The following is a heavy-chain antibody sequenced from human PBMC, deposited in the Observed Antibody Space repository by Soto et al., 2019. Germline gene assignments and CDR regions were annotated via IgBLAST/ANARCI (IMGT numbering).Heavy chain of an antibody. J-gene: IGHJ6*03. CDR3: ARDLSGDFWSGYSYYYYYMDV. CDR2: INPSGGST. V-gene: IGHV1-46*03. Sequence: ASVKVSCKASGYTFTSYYIQWVRQAPGQGLEWIGIINPSGGSTSYAQKFQGRVTMTRDTSTSTVYMELSSLRSEDTAVYYCARDLSGDFWSGYSYYYYYMDVWGKGTTVTVSS. CDR1: GYTFTSYY. D-gene: IGHD3-3*01.